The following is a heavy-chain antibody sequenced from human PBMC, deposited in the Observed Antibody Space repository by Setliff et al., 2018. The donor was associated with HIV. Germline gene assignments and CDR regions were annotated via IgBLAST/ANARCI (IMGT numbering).Heavy chain of an antibody. D-gene: IGHD6-19*01. CDR1: GGSISSGTYF. V-gene: IGHV4-61*09. J-gene: IGHJ4*02. Sequence: SETLSLTCTVSGGSISSGTYFWSWIRQPAGKGLEWIGHIHTSGNANYNPSLNSRVTISVDPSKNHFSLKLSSVTAADTAVYYCARSLLPSITVAGTIGYWGQGSLVTVSS. CDR2: IHTSGNA. CDR3: ARSLLPSITVAGTIGY.